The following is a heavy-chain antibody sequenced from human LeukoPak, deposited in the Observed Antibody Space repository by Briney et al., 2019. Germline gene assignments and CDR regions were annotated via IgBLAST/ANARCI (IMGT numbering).Heavy chain of an antibody. CDR1: GFTFSSYA. CDR3: ARGRFDY. J-gene: IGHJ4*02. V-gene: IGHV3-30-3*01. CDR2: ISYDGSNK. Sequence: GRSLRHSCAASGFTFSSYAMHWVRQAPGKGLEWVAVISYDGSNKYYADSVKGRFTISRDNSKNTLYLQMNSLRAEDTAVYYCARGRFDYWGQGTLVTVSS.